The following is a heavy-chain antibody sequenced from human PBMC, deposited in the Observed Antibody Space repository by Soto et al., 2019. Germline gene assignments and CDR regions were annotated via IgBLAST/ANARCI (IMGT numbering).Heavy chain of an antibody. J-gene: IGHJ2*01. D-gene: IGHD2-8*01. V-gene: IGHV4-59*08. CDR3: ASNYCTKGACYIWYFDL. CDR2: IYYSGTT. CDR1: GGSISSYY. Sequence: SETLSLTCTVSGGSISSYYWSWIRQPPGKGLEWIGYIYYSGTTNYNPSLKSRVTISLDTSKNQFSLKLSSVTAADTAVYYCASNYCTKGACYIWYFDLWGRGTLVTVSS.